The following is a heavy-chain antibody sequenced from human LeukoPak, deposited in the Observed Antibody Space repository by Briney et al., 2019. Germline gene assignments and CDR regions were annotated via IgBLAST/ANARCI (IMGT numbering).Heavy chain of an antibody. CDR2: IKKDGNAK. Sequence: GGSLRLSCGASGFTFSGHWMSWVRQAPGSGLEWVANIKKDGNAKYYSDSVTGRFTISRDNAKNSLYLQMNSLRAEDTAVYYCARVGCSGGSCADWFDPWGQGTLVTVSS. CDR1: GFTFSGHW. V-gene: IGHV3-7*01. D-gene: IGHD2-15*01. CDR3: ARVGCSGGSCADWFDP. J-gene: IGHJ5*02.